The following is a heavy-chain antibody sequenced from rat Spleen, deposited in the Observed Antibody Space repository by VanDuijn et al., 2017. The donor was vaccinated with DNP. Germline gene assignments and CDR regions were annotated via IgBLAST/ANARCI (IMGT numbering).Heavy chain of an antibody. CDR3: SRHPTGLTGYLDY. J-gene: IGHJ2*01. CDR2: IKAKSNNFAT. D-gene: IGHD1-9*01. Sequence: EVQLVETGGSLVQPGKSLKLTCATSGFTFSNAWMHWVRQSPEKQLEWVAQIKAKSNNFATYYAESVKGRFTISRDDSTSSVYLQMNTLKEDDTAIYYCSRHPTGLTGYLDYWGQGVMVTVSS. CDR1: GFTFSNAW. V-gene: IGHV6-8*01.